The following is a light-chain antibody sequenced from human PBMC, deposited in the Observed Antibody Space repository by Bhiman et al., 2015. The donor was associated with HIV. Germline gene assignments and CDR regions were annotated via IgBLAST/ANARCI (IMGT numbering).Light chain of an antibody. Sequence: SYELTQPPSVSVSPGQTVTITCSGHTLAGKYSSWYQQRPGQSPVLVIYQDTQRPSGIPERFSGSHSGNTATLTISGTQAMDEADYYCHVWDTSPGVFGIGTKVTVL. CDR1: TLAGKY. J-gene: IGLJ1*01. CDR2: QDT. V-gene: IGLV3-1*01. CDR3: HVWDTSPGV.